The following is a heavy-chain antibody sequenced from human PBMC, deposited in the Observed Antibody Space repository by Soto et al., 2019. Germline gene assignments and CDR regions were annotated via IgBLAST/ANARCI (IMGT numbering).Heavy chain of an antibody. D-gene: IGHD1-26*01. J-gene: IGHJ4*02. CDR2: INSANGNT. V-gene: IGHV1-3*01. CDR3: ARDAAVGLFDY. CDR1: GYTFTSHA. Sequence: ASVKVSCKASGYTFTSHAMHWVRQAPGQRLEWMGWINSANGNTKYSQKFQGRATITRDTSASTAYMELSSLRSDDTAVYYCARDAAVGLFDYWGQGTLVTVSS.